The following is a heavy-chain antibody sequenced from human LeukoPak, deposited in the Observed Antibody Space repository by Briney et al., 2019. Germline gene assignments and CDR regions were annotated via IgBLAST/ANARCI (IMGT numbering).Heavy chain of an antibody. Sequence: SETLSLTCTVSGGSISSGGYYWSWIRQHPGKGLEWIGYIYYSGSTYYNPSLKSRVNISVDTSKNQFSLKLSSVTAADTAVCYYARDPGIPLWSNFYYYYMDVWGKGTTVTVSS. V-gene: IGHV4-31*03. CDR3: ARDPGIPLWSNFYYYYMDV. CDR1: GGSISSGGYY. D-gene: IGHD5-18*01. CDR2: IYYSGST. J-gene: IGHJ6*03.